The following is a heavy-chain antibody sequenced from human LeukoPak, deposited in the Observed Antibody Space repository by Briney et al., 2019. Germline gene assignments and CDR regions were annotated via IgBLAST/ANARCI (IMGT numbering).Heavy chain of an antibody. Sequence: SETLSLTCAVYGGSFSGYYWSWIRQPPGEGLEWIGEINHSGSTNYNPSLKSRVTISVDTSKNQFSLNLSSVTAADTAVYYCARHQGGYFYFDYWGQGTLVTVSS. J-gene: IGHJ4*02. CDR1: GGSFSGYY. CDR3: ARHQGGYFYFDY. CDR2: INHSGST. V-gene: IGHV4-34*01. D-gene: IGHD1-26*01.